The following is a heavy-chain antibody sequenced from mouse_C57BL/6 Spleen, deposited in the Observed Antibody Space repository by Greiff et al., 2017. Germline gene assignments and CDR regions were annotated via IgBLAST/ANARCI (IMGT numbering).Heavy chain of an antibody. CDR3: ARGSYGSGCEAWFAY. CDR2: INPNNGGT. D-gene: IGHD1-1*01. CDR1: GYTFTDYN. Sequence: VQLQQSGPELVKPGASVKIPCKASGYTFTDYNMDWVKQSHGKSLEWIGDINPNNGGTISNQKFKGKATLTVDKSSSTAYMELRSLTSEDTAVSYCARGSYGSGCEAWFAYWGQGTLVTVSA. J-gene: IGHJ3*01. V-gene: IGHV1-18*01.